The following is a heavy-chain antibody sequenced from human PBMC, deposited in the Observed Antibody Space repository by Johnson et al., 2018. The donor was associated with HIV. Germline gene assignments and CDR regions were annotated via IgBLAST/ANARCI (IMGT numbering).Heavy chain of an antibody. D-gene: IGHD1/OR15-1a*01. J-gene: IGHJ3*02. CDR3: ARGSVAGTYLHDAFDI. CDR1: GITFSRYG. CDR2: ISYDGSKK. Sequence: QVQLVESGGGVVQPGRSLRLSCAAFGITFSRYGMHWVRQAPGMGLEWVIVISYDGSKKYYADSVKGRFAISRDNSKNTLFLKMNSLRAEDTAVYYCARGSVAGTYLHDAFDIWGHGTVVSVSS. V-gene: IGHV3-30*03.